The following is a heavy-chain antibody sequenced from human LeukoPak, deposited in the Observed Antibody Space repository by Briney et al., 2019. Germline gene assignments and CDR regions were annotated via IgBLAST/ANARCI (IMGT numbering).Heavy chain of an antibody. V-gene: IGHV3-23*01. CDR1: GFTFSSYA. CDR3: AKHRFLEPLPYFDY. Sequence: GGSLRLSCAASGFTFSSYAVNWVRQAPGKGLEWVSTISGRGSNTYYADSVKGRFTISRDNSKNTLYLQMNSLRAEDTAVYYCAKHRFLEPLPYFDYWGQGTLVTVSS. J-gene: IGHJ4*02. CDR2: ISGRGSNT. D-gene: IGHD3-3*01.